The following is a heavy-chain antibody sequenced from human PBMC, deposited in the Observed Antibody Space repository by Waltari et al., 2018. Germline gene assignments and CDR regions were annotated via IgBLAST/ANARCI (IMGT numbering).Heavy chain of an antibody. CDR2: IYYSGST. V-gene: IGHV4-30-4*08. J-gene: IGHJ4*02. CDR3: ARGGPITIFGVVIGPLFDY. Sequence: QVQLQESGPGLVKPSQTLSLTCTVSGGSISSGAYYWSWIRQPPGQGLEWIGYIYYSGSTYYNPSLKSRVTISVDTSKNQFSLKLSSVTAADTAVYYCARGGPITIFGVVIGPLFDYWGQGTLVTVSS. D-gene: IGHD3-3*01. CDR1: GGSISSGAYY.